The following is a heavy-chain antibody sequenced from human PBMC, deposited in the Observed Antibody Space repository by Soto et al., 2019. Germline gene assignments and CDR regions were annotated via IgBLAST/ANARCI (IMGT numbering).Heavy chain of an antibody. Sequence: GGSLRLSCAASGFTVSSSAMSWGRQAPGKGLEWVSAISGSGGSTYYADSVKGRFTISRDNSKNTLYLQMNSLRAEDTAVYYCAKDPHQLRFLEWLLFDYWGQGT. D-gene: IGHD3-3*01. J-gene: IGHJ4*02. V-gene: IGHV3-23*01. CDR3: AKDPHQLRFLEWLLFDY. CDR2: ISGSGGST. CDR1: GFTVSSSA.